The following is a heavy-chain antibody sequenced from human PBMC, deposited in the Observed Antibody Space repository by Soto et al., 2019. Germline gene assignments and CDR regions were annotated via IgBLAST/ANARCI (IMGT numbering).Heavy chain of an antibody. J-gene: IGHJ5*02. CDR3: THYTRGWFDP. CDR2: IIPIFGTA. V-gene: IGHV1-69*06. CDR1: GGTFSSYA. Sequence: QVQLVQSGAEVKKPGSSVKVSCKASGGTFSSYAISWVRQAPGQGLEWMGGIIPIFGTANYAQKFQGRVTITADKATSTAYMELSSLSSEDTAVYYCTHYTRGWFDPWGQGTLVTFSS. D-gene: IGHD4-4*01.